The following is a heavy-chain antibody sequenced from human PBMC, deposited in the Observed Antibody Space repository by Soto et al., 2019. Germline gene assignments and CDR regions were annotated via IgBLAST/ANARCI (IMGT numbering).Heavy chain of an antibody. Sequence: GGSLRLSCEVSGFSVTANYMSWVRQAPEKGLEWVSVIYSGGSTYYADSVKGRFTISRDNSKNTLYLQMNSLRAEDTAVYYCAKARAQYYDFWSGYPVDYWGQGTLVTVSS. CDR2: IYSGGST. D-gene: IGHD3-3*01. V-gene: IGHV3-53*01. J-gene: IGHJ4*02. CDR1: GFSVTANY. CDR3: AKARAQYYDFWSGYPVDY.